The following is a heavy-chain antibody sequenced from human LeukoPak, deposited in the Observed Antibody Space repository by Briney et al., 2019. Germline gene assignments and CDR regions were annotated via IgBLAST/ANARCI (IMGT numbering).Heavy chain of an antibody. D-gene: IGHD2-2*02. V-gene: IGHV1-69*05. CDR3: ARKETIHPNRPETGY. CDR2: IIPIFGTA. Sequence: SVKVSCKASGGTFSSYAISWVRQAPGQGLEWMGRIIPIFGTANYAQKFQGRVTMTRDTSTSTVYMELSSLRSDDTAVYYCARKETIHPNRPETGYWGQGTLVTVSS. J-gene: IGHJ4*02. CDR1: GGTFSSYA.